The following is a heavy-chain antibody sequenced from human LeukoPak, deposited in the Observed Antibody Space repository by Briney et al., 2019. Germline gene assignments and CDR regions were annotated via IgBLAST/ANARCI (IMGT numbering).Heavy chain of an antibody. CDR3: ARGRQRSSYNWNYGGNWFDP. CDR2: INHSGST. CDR1: GGSFSGYY. V-gene: IGHV4-34*01. J-gene: IGHJ5*02. D-gene: IGHD1-7*01. Sequence: SETLSLTCAVYGGSFSGYYWSWIRQPPGKGLEWIGEINHSGSTNYNPSLKSRVTISVDTSKNQFSLKLSSVTAADTAVYYCARGRQRSSYNWNYGGNWFDPWGQGTLVTVSS.